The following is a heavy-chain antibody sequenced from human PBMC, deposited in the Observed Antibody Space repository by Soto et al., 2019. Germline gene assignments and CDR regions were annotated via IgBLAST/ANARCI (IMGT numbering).Heavy chain of an antibody. V-gene: IGHV3-74*01. CDR2: INSDGSST. J-gene: IGHJ3*02. CDR3: AMDGPGIAAAGPHDAFDI. Sequence: PGGSLRLSCAASGFTFSSYWIHCVRQAPGKGLVWVSRINSDGSSTSYADSVKGRFTISRDNAKNTLYLHMNSLRAEDTAVYYCAMDGPGIAAAGPHDAFDIWGQVTMVIVS. D-gene: IGHD6-13*01. CDR1: GFTFSSYW.